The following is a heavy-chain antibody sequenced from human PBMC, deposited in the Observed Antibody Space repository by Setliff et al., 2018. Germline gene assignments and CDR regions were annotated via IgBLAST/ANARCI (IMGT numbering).Heavy chain of an antibody. V-gene: IGHV7-4-1*02. CDR3: ARSGGVANRNLNWFDP. CDR1: GYTFTSYA. Sequence: ASVKVSCKASGYTFTSYAMNWVRQAPGQGLEWMGWINTNTGNPTYAQGFTGRFVFSLDISVSTAYLQISSLKAEDTAVYYCARSGGVANRNLNWFDPWGQGTLVTVSS. D-gene: IGHD3-16*01. J-gene: IGHJ5*02. CDR2: INTNTGNP.